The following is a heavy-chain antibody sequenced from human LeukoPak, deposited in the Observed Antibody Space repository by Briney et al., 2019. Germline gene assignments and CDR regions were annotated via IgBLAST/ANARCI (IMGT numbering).Heavy chain of an antibody. CDR3: TIDSYGANAY. CDR1: GFTFSSYT. Sequence: GGSLRLSCVGSGFTFSSYTMRWVRQAPGKGLDWVSTTNGNGDKTYYADSVKGRFAISRDNSKNTIFLQMDSLRAEDSALYYCTIDSYGANAYWGQGTLVTVSS. D-gene: IGHD4-17*01. J-gene: IGHJ4*02. V-gene: IGHV3-23*01. CDR2: TNGNGDKT.